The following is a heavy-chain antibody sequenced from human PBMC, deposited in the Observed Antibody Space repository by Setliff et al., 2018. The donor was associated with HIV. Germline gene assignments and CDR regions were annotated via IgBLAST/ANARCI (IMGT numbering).Heavy chain of an antibody. J-gene: IGHJ6*03. V-gene: IGHV3-23*03. CDR3: AKKGYCSSRTCHRDWYYYLDV. Sequence: GGSLRLSCAASGFTFSNFAMSWVRQAPGKGLEWVSVIFSGDSTTHYADSVMGRFTISRDNSENMLYLQMNSLRAEDTAIYYCAKKGYCSSRTCHRDWYYYLDVWGKGTTVTVSS. CDR2: IFSGDSTT. D-gene: IGHD2-2*01. CDR1: GFTFSNFA.